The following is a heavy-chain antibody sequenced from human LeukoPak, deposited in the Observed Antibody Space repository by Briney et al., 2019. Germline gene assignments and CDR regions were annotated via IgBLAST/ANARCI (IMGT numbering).Heavy chain of an antibody. CDR3: ARAGSITMVRGVSQWFDP. J-gene: IGHJ5*02. V-gene: IGHV1-69*05. CDR2: IIPIFGTA. Sequence: GASVKVSCKASGGTFSSYAISWVRQAPGQGLEWMGGIIPIFGTANYAQKFQGRVTITTDESTSTAYMELSSLRSEDTAVYYCARAGSITMVRGVSQWFDPWGQGTLVTVSS. D-gene: IGHD3-10*01. CDR1: GGTFSSYA.